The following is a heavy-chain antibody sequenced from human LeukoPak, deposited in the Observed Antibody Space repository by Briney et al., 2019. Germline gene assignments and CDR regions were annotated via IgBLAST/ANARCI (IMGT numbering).Heavy chain of an antibody. CDR1: GFTFSSYA. CDR3: ARGSPLGGN. J-gene: IGHJ4*02. V-gene: IGHV3-30*04. CDR2: ISYDGSNK. Sequence: GRSLRLSCAASGFTFSSYAMHWVRQAPGKGLEWVAVISYDGSNKYYADSVKGRFTISRDNAKNTLSLQMNSLRAEDTAVYYCARGSPLGGNWGQGTLVTVSS.